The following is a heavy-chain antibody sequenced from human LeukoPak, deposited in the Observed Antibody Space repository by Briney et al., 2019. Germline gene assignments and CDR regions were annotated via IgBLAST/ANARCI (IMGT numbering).Heavy chain of an antibody. CDR3: AGSTVTRLAEYFQH. CDR2: IIPIFGTA. Sequence: ASVKVSCKASGGTFSSYAISWVRQAPGQGLELMGGIIPIFGTANYAQKFQGRVTITADESTSTAYMELRSLRSEDTAVYYCAGSTVTRLAEYFQHWGQGTLVTVSS. D-gene: IGHD4-17*01. CDR1: GGTFSSYA. V-gene: IGHV1-69*13. J-gene: IGHJ1*01.